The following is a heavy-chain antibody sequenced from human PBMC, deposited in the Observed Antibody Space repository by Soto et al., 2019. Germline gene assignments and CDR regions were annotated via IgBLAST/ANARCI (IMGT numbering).Heavy chain of an antibody. V-gene: IGHV3-30-3*01. CDR1: GFTFSSYA. CDR3: ARDLGDLNAFDI. Sequence: QVQLVESGGGVVQPGRSLRLSCAASGFTFSSYAMHWVRQAPGKGLEWVAVISYDGSNKYYADSVKGRFTISRDNSKNTLYLQMNSMRAEDTAVYYCARDLGDLNAFDIWGKGTMFTVSS. CDR2: ISYDGSNK. J-gene: IGHJ3*02.